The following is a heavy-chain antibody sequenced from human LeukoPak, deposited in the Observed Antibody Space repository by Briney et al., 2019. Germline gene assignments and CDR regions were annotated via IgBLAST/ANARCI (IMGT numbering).Heavy chain of an antibody. V-gene: IGHV3-30-3*02. Sequence: GGSLRLSCVTSGFSFSGYAIHWVRQAPGKGLEWVALISYNGGRKEYADSVKGRFTIDRDNSKNTLYLQMNSLRAEDTAVYYCAKDGGGSGSYYPGYWGQGTLVTVSS. CDR3: AKDGGGSGSYYPGY. CDR1: GFSFSGYA. J-gene: IGHJ4*02. D-gene: IGHD1-26*01. CDR2: ISYNGGRK.